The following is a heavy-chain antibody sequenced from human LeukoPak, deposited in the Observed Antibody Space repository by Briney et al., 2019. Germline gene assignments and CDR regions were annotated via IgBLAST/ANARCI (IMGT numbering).Heavy chain of an antibody. CDR1: GGSISSYY. D-gene: IGHD6-25*01. CDR3: ARDRGYCDRFDY. CDR2: IYYSGST. Sequence: SETLSLTCTVSGGSISSYYWSWIRQPPGKGLEWIGYIYYSGSTNYNPSLKSRVTISVDTSKNQFSLKLSSVTAADTAVYYCARDRGYCDRFDYWGQGTLVTVSS. J-gene: IGHJ4*02. V-gene: IGHV4-59*01.